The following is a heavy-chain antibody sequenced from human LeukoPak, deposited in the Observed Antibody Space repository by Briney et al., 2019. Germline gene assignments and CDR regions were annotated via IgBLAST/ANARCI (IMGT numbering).Heavy chain of an antibody. CDR1: GFTFSNTW. J-gene: IGHJ4*02. CDR3: ATDLRWELSRDF. D-gene: IGHD1-26*01. Sequence: GGSLRLSCAASGFTFSNTWMTWVRQAPGTGLEWVGRIKSKTDGGTADYAAPVKGRFTISRDDSKNTLYLQMNSLKSEDTAVYYCATDLRWELSRDFGGQGTLVTVSS. CDR2: IKSKTDGGTA. V-gene: IGHV3-15*01.